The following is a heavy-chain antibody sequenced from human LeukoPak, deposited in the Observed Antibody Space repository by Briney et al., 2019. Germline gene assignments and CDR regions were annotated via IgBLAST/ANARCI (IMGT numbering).Heavy chain of an antibody. D-gene: IGHD3-16*02. J-gene: IGHJ4*02. V-gene: IGHV4-34*01. Sequence: SETLSLTCAVYGGSFSGYYWSWIRQPPGKGLEWIGEINHSGSTNYNPSLKSRVTISVDTSKNQFSLKLSSVTAADTAVYYCARAPGLYDYVWGSYRPHYYFDYWGQGTLVTVSS. CDR1: GGSFSGYY. CDR3: ARAPGLYDYVWGSYRPHYYFDY. CDR2: INHSGST.